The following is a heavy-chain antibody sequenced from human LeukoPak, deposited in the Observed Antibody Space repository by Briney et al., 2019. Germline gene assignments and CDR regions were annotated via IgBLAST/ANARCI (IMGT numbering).Heavy chain of an antibody. CDR1: GFTVSSNY. Sequence: GGSLRLSCAASGFTVSSNYMSWVRQAPGKGLEWVSVIYRGGSTYYADSVKGRFTISRDNSKNALYLQMNSLRAEDTAVYYCARETFYYYDSSDYYGIFDYWGQGTLVTVSS. J-gene: IGHJ4*02. CDR3: ARETFYYYDSSDYYGIFDY. V-gene: IGHV3-66*01. CDR2: IYRGGST. D-gene: IGHD3-22*01.